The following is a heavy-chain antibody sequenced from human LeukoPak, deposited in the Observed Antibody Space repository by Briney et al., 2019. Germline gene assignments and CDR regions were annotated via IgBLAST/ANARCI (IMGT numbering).Heavy chain of an antibody. V-gene: IGHV1-69*10. CDR1: GGTFSSYA. Sequence: GASVKVSCKASGGTFSSYAISWVRQAPGQGVDWMGGIIPILGIANYAQKFQGRVTITADTSTSTAYMELSSLRSEATAVYSCARDSGSFAAAGTKFCDYWGQGTLVTVSS. D-gene: IGHD6-13*01. CDR2: IIPILGIA. J-gene: IGHJ4*02. CDR3: ARDSGSFAAAGTKFCDY.